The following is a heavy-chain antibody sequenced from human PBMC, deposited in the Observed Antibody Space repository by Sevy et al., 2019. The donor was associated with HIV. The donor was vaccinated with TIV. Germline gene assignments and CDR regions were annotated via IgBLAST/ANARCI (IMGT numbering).Heavy chain of an antibody. J-gene: IGHJ5*02. CDR3: ARDGALSSGRFDP. CDR1: GDSVSAGSFLSGVNY. D-gene: IGHD3-22*01. V-gene: IGHV4-31*03. CDR2: IYDSGNA. Sequence: SETLSLTCTVSGDSVSAGSFLSGVNYWTWLRQRPGEAPEWLGYIYDSGNAYYNPSLKSRLTISVDTSKNHFTLNLISVTAADTAVYYCARDGALSSGRFDPWGQGILVTVSS.